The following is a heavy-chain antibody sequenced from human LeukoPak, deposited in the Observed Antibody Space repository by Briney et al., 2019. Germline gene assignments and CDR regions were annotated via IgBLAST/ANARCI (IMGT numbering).Heavy chain of an antibody. V-gene: IGHV3-48*01. Sequence: GGSLRLSCAASGFTFSSYSMNWVRQAPGKGLEWVSYISSSSSTIYYADSVKGRFTISRDNAKNSLYLQMNSLRAEDTAVYYCARAAYDLLDYWGQGTLATVSS. CDR3: ARAAYDLLDY. CDR1: GFTFSSYS. D-gene: IGHD3-16*01. J-gene: IGHJ4*02. CDR2: ISSSSSTI.